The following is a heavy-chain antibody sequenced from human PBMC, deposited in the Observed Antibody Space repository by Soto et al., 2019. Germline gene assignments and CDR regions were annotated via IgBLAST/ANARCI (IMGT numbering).Heavy chain of an antibody. D-gene: IGHD6-6*01. Sequence: EVQLLESGGGLVQPGGSLRLSCAAPGFTFTNYAMTWVRQAPGKGLEWVSAISGSGDSTYYADSVKGRFTISRDNSKNTLYLQMSSLRAEDTAVYYCAKGESSSSGVYYFYGMDVWGQGTTVSVSS. CDR2: ISGSGDST. CDR1: GFTFTNYA. CDR3: AKGESSSSGVYYFYGMDV. V-gene: IGHV3-23*01. J-gene: IGHJ6*02.